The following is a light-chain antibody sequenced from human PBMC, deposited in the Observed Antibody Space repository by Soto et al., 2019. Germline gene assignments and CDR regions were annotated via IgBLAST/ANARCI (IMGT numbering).Light chain of an antibody. J-gene: IGLJ2*01. V-gene: IGLV2-14*01. CDR1: SSDVGGYNY. CDR2: EVS. CDR3: TSLTPRNPVI. Sequence: QSALTQPASVSGSPGQSITISCTGTSSDVGGYNYVSWYQQHPGKAPKLMIHEVSNRPSGVSPRFSGSKSGNTASLTISGFRVNDGADYNGTSLTPRNPVIFGGGTKVTFL.